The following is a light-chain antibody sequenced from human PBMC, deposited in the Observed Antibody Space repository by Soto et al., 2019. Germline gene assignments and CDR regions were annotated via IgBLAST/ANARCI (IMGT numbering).Light chain of an antibody. CDR3: QQFYAVPRT. CDR1: WSVLNPATNKSS. V-gene: IGKV4-1*01. CDR2: WAS. Sequence: EIVLTQFPDSLSVSLGERAAINCKSSWSVLNPATNKSSLAWYQHKPGQPPVLPIHWASVRASGVPDRFSGSGSGTDFSLTISGLQAEDVAFYYCQQFYAVPRTFGPGTAVDIK. J-gene: IGKJ3*01.